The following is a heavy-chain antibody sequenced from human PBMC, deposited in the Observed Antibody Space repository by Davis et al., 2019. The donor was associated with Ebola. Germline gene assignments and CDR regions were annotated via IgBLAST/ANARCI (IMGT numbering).Heavy chain of an antibody. Sequence: PGGSLRLSCAASGFTFSSYGMHWVRQAPGKGREGGAVIWYDGSNEYYVDSVKGRFTISRDNSRTTLYLQMNHLRADDTAVYYCASRTYGSGSLWGQGTLVTVSS. CDR3: ASRTYGSGSL. J-gene: IGHJ4*02. D-gene: IGHD3-10*01. CDR1: GFTFSSYG. CDR2: IWYDGSNE. V-gene: IGHV3-33*01.